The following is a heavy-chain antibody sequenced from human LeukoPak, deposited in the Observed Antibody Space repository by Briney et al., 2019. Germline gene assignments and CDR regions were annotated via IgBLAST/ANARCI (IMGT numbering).Heavy chain of an antibody. J-gene: IGHJ4*02. V-gene: IGHV3-30*04. D-gene: IGHD6-13*01. CDR2: ISYDGSNK. Sequence: PGRSLRLSCAASGFTFSSYAMHWVRQAPGKGLEWVAVISYDGSNKYYADSVKGRFTVSRDNSKNTLYLQMNSLRAEDTAVYYCARGSPGGGSWPDYWGQGTLVTVSS. CDR1: GFTFSSYA. CDR3: ARGSPGGGSWPDY.